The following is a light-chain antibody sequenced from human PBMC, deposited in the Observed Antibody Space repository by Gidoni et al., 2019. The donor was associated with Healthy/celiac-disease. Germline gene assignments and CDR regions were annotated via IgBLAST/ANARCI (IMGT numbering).Light chain of an antibody. Sequence: SSELTQDPAVSVAFGQTVRITCPGDSLRSYYASWYQRKPGQAPVLVIYGKNNRPSGIPDRFSCSSSGNTASLTITGAQAEDEADYYCNSRDSSGNHLVFGTGTKVTVL. J-gene: IGLJ1*01. CDR1: SLRSYY. V-gene: IGLV3-19*01. CDR2: GKN. CDR3: NSRDSSGNHLV.